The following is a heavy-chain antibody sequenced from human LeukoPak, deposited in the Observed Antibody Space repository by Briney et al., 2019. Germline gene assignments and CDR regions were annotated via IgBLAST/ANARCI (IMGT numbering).Heavy chain of an antibody. V-gene: IGHV3-72*01. CDR1: GLTLGSYD. CDR3: ARLRSYGYDF. D-gene: IGHD5-18*01. CDR2: IRNEANRYTT. Sequence: GGSLRPSPAASGLTLGSYDMDWVRQAPGKGLEWVGRIRNEANRYTTEYAASVKGRFTISRDDSKNSMYLQMNSLKTEDTAVYYCARLRSYGYDFWGQGTLVTVSS. J-gene: IGHJ4*02.